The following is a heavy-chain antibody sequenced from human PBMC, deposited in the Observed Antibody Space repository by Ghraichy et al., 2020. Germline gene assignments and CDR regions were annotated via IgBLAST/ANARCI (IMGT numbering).Heavy chain of an antibody. Sequence: GSLRLSCTVSGGSISSDYWSWIRQPPGKGLEWIGHITPRGGTSYNPSLNSRVTTSVDPSKNLFSLKLISVTAADTAGYFCAIMSAFRFDDWGQGTLVTVSS. CDR1: GGSISSDY. V-gene: IGHV4-59*01. CDR3: AIMSAFRFDD. D-gene: IGHD2-8*01. J-gene: IGHJ4*02. CDR2: ITPRGGT.